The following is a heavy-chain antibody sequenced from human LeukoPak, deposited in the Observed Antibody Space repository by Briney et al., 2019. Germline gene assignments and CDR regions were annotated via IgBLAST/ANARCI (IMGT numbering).Heavy chain of an antibody. CDR3: ARLVGAATDPFDY. Sequence: SETLSLTCTASGGSISSRTYYWGWIRQPPGKGLEWIGSIYFSGSTYYNPSLKSRVSVSVDTSKNQFSLKLSSVTAADTAVYYCARLVGAATDPFDYWGQGTLVTVSS. CDR1: GGSISSRTYY. V-gene: IGHV4-39*01. J-gene: IGHJ4*02. CDR2: IYFSGST. D-gene: IGHD2-15*01.